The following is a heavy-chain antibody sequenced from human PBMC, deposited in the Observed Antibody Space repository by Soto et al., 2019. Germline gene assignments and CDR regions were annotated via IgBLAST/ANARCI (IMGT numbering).Heavy chain of an antibody. CDR3: ARERGRLGNNWFDP. J-gene: IGHJ5*02. CDR2: ISSSSSYT. V-gene: IGHV3-11*05. CDR1: GFTFIDYY. Sequence: QVQLVESGGGLVKPGGSLRLSCAASGFTFIDYYIIWIRQAPGKGLEWVSYISSSSSYTNYADSVKGRFTISRDNAKNSLYLQMNSLRAEDTAVYYCARERGRLGNNWFDPWGQGTLVTVSS. D-gene: IGHD3-16*01.